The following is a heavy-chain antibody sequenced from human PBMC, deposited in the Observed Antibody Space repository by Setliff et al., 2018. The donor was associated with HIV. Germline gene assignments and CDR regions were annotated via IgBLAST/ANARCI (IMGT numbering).Heavy chain of an antibody. CDR1: GFSFSRYW. CDR3: ARDRWESGSNSRNVFDI. D-gene: IGHD1-26*01. CDR2: IKQDGSEK. Sequence: HPGGSLRLSCAASGFSFSRYWMNWVRQAPGKGLEWVASIKQDGSEKYYVDSVKGRFTISRDNAKNSLYLQINSLRAEDAAVYYCARDRWESGSNSRNVFDIWGQGTMVTVSS. V-gene: IGHV3-7*01. J-gene: IGHJ3*02.